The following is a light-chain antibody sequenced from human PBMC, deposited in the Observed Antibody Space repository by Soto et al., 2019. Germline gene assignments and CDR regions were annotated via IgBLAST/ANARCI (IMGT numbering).Light chain of an antibody. J-gene: IGKJ1*01. CDR3: HLYSGSPWT. V-gene: IGKV3-20*01. CDR1: QSINHKY. CDR2: VVS. Sequence: EIVLTQSPGTLSLSPGERATLSCRASQSINHKYLAWYQQEPGQTPRLLIHVVSVRATGIPDRFSGSGSGTDCTLTISRLEPEDFALYYCHLYSGSPWTFGQGTKVEIK.